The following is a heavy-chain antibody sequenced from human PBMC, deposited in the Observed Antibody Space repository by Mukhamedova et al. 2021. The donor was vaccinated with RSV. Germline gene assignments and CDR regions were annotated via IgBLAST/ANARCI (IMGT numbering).Heavy chain of an antibody. V-gene: IGHV1-18*01. D-gene: IGHD6-19*01. CDR3: ARARRQWLVFDY. CDR2: ISAYNGNT. Sequence: RQAPGQGLDWMGWISAYNGNTNYAQNLQGRVTMTTDTSTSTAYIELRRLRSDDTAVYYCARARRQWLVFDYWCQGTLVTGSS. J-gene: IGHJ4*02.